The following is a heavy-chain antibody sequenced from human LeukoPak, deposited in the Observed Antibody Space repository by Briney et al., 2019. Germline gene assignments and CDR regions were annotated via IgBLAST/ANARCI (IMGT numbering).Heavy chain of an antibody. CDR1: GGSFSGYY. CDR2: INHSGST. Sequence: SETLSLTCAVYGGSFSGYYWSWIRQPPGKGLEWIGEINHSGSTNYNPSLKSRVTISVGTSKNQFSLKLSSVTAADTAVYYCARSTGRFWSGYYSPDLYYFDYWGQGTLVTVSS. D-gene: IGHD3-3*01. CDR3: ARSTGRFWSGYYSPDLYYFDY. V-gene: IGHV4-34*01. J-gene: IGHJ4*02.